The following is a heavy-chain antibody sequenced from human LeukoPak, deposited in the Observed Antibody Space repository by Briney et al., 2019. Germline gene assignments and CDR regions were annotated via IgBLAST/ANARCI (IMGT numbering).Heavy chain of an antibody. CDR1: GFTFSSYS. CDR3: ARDTTEGSGWYVSYYYYYYMDV. CDR2: ISSSSSTI. Sequence: GGSLRLSCAASGFTFSSYSMNWVRQAPGKGLEWVSYISSSSSTIYYADSVKGRLTISRDNAKNSLYLQMNSLRDEDTAVYYCARDTTEGSGWYVSYYYYYYMDVWGKGTTVTVSS. J-gene: IGHJ6*03. V-gene: IGHV3-48*02. D-gene: IGHD6-19*01.